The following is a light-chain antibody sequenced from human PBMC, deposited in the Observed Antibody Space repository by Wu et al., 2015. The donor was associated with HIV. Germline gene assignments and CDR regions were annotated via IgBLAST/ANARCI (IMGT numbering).Light chain of an antibody. CDR1: QSISSN. V-gene: IGKV3-15*01. J-gene: IGKJ1*01. CDR2: GAS. Sequence: EILMTQSPATLSVSPGERATLSCRASQSISSNLAWYQQTPGQAPRLLIYGASTRATGIPARFSGSGSGTEFTLTISSLQSEDFVVYFCQQYNNYRWTFGQGTRGGHQT. CDR3: QQYNNYRWT.